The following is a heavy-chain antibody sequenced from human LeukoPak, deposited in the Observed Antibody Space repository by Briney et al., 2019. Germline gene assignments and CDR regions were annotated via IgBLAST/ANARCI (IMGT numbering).Heavy chain of an antibody. D-gene: IGHD1-1*01. J-gene: IGHJ4*02. CDR1: GFTVSNNY. CDR2: IYIGGST. CDR3: ARDTKN. Sequence: GGSLRLSCAASGFTVSNNYMSWVRQAPGKGLECVSIIYIGGSTYYADSVKGQFTISRDNSKNTLYLQLNSLRVEDTAVYYCARDTKNWGQGTLVTVSS. V-gene: IGHV3-53*01.